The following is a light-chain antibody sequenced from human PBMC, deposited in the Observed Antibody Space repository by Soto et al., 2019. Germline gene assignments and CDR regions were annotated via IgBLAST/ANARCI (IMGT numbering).Light chain of an antibody. J-gene: IGKJ2*01. V-gene: IGKV1-39*01. CDR1: RNIWEY. CDR2: SPS. CDR3: QQSFASPRT. Sequence: DIQVTQSPSPLSASVGDRVPITCRASRNIWEYLNWYQQKPGKAPKPMIYSPSTAESGHPSRFSGSGSGSDFRLTSSSLQPEDYATYYCQQSFASPRTFGQGTRLESK.